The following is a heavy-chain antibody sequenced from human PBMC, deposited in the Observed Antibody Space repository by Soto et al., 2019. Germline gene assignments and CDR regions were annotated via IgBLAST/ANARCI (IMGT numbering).Heavy chain of an antibody. CDR2: ILPVFSTP. D-gene: IGHD3-10*01. Sequence: QMHLAQSGPEVRKPGSSVKVSCKASGGTFGDYGIDWVRQAPGHGLEWMGGILPVFSTPRNAQKFEGRVSLTVDEVTNTAFMELNSLRPEDTATYYCARDDGEGGMDVWGQGTTVIVSS. CDR1: GGTFGDYG. V-gene: IGHV1-69*01. CDR3: ARDDGEGGMDV. J-gene: IGHJ6*02.